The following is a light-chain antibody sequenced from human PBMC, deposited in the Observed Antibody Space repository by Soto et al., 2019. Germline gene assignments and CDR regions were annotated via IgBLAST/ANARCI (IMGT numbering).Light chain of an antibody. J-gene: IGLJ1*01. CDR3: QSYDSSLSGFYV. V-gene: IGLV1-40*01. CDR1: SSNIGAGYD. CDR2: GNS. Sequence: QAVVTQPHSVSGAPGQRVTISCTGSSSNIGAGYDVHWYQQLPGTAPKLLIYGNSNRPSGVPDRFSGSKSGTSASLAITGLQAGDEADYYCQSYDSSLSGFYVFGTGTKLTVL.